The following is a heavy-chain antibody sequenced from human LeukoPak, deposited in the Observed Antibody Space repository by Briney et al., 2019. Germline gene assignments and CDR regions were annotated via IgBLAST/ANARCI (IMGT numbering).Heavy chain of an antibody. Sequence: SETLSLICTVSGGSISSYYWSWIRQPPGKGLEWIGYIYYSGSTNHNPSPKSRVTISVDTSKNQFSLKLRSVTAADTAVYYCARDHWLTGHFDSWGQGTLVTVSS. J-gene: IGHJ4*02. CDR1: GGSISSYY. CDR2: IYYSGST. D-gene: IGHD1-1*01. V-gene: IGHV4-59*01. CDR3: ARDHWLTGHFDS.